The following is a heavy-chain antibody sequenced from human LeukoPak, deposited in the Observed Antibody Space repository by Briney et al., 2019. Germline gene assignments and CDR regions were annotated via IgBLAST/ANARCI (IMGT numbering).Heavy chain of an antibody. D-gene: IGHD1-26*01. CDR1: GYTLTELS. CDR3: AIGAGELLTY. Sequence: VASVKVSCKVSGYTLTELSMHWVRQAPGKGLEWMGGVDPEDGEIIYAQKFQGRVTMTEDTSTDTAYMELSSLRSEDTAVYYCAIGAGELLTYWGQGTLVTVSS. CDR2: VDPEDGEI. V-gene: IGHV1-24*01. J-gene: IGHJ4*02.